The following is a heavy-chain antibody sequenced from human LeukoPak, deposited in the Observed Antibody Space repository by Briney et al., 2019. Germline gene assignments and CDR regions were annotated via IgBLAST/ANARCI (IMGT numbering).Heavy chain of an antibody. Sequence: ASVKVSCKAPGYTFTGYYMHWVRLAPGQGLEWMGWINPTIGGTNVAQKFQGRVTMTKDTSISTAYMELSRLRSDDTAVYYCARAPGSNPIYYFDYWGQGTLVTVSS. CDR3: ARAPGSNPIYYFDY. CDR2: INPTIGGT. CDR1: GYTFTGYY. D-gene: IGHD3-3*01. V-gene: IGHV1-2*02. J-gene: IGHJ4*02.